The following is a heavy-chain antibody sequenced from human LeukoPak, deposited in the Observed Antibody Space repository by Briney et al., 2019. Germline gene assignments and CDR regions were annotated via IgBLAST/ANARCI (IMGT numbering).Heavy chain of an antibody. CDR1: GGTFSSYA. Sequence: ASVKVSCKASGGTFSSYAISWVRQAPGQGLEWMGGIIPIFGTANYAQKFQGRVTITTDESTSTAYMELSSLRSEDTAVYYCAGPHAKYSSSMTPGRAYYYYMDVWGKGTTVTVSS. V-gene: IGHV1-69*05. D-gene: IGHD6-13*01. J-gene: IGHJ6*03. CDR3: AGPHAKYSSSMTPGRAYYYYMDV. CDR2: IIPIFGTA.